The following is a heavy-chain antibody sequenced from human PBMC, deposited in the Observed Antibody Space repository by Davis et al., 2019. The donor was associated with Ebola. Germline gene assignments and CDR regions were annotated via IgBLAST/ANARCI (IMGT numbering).Heavy chain of an antibody. CDR3: ARGLWEWLVFDY. D-gene: IGHD6-19*01. J-gene: IGHJ4*02. CDR1: GFTLSSYW. CDR2: INTDGSST. Sequence: PGGSLRLSCAASGFTLSSYWMHWVRHAPGKGLVWVSRINTDGSSTSYADSVKGRFTISRDNAKTTLYLQMNSLRAEDTAVYYCARGLWEWLVFDYWGQGTLVTVSS. V-gene: IGHV3-74*01.